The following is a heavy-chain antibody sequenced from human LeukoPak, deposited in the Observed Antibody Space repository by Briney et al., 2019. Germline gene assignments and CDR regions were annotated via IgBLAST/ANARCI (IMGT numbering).Heavy chain of an antibody. V-gene: IGHV1-18*01. Sequence: GASVKVSCKTSGYTFTSFGITWVRQAPGQGLEWMGWISPYNGDTNYAQNLQGRVTMTTDTSTSTAYMDLGSLRSDDTAAYYCARTRPTWEGWGFDYWGQGTLVTVSS. CDR3: ARTRPTWEGWGFDY. J-gene: IGHJ4*02. CDR1: GYTFTSFG. D-gene: IGHD1-26*01. CDR2: ISPYNGDT.